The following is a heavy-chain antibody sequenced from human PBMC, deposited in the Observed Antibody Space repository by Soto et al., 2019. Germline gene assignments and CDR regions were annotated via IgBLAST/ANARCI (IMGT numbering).Heavy chain of an antibody. D-gene: IGHD6-19*01. V-gene: IGHV1-18*01. CDR1: GYTFSNYG. Sequence: QVQLVQSGAEVKKPGASVTVSCKTSGYTFSNYGINWVRQAPGQGLEWMGWISGYNGNTNYAQTVQGRVTMTTDTSTGTVYMGLRSLKSDATAIYYCSRFIMVGGWFDPNYYPGMDVWGQGTTVTVSS. CDR3: SRFIMVGGWFDPNYYPGMDV. CDR2: ISGYNGNT. J-gene: IGHJ6*01.